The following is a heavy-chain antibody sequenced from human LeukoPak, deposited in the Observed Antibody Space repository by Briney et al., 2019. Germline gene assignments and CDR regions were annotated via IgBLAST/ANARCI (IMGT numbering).Heavy chain of an antibody. CDR1: GYTFTSYG. V-gene: IGHV1-18*01. J-gene: IGHJ4*02. CDR2: ISAYNGNT. D-gene: IGHD2-2*01. Sequence: ASVKVSCKASGYTFTSYGISWVRQAPGQGLEWMGWISAYNGNTNYAQKLQGRVTMTTDTSTSTAYMELRSLRSDDTAVYYCARRQIDCSTTSCYVDYWGQGTPVTVSS. CDR3: ARRQIDCSTTSCYVDY.